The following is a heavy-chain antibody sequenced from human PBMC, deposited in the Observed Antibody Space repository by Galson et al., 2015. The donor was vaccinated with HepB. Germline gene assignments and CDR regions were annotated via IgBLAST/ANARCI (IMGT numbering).Heavy chain of an antibody. CDR3: ARESYGDEYYYYYYMDV. CDR2: TWYDGSNK. CDR1: GFTFNTSG. V-gene: IGHV3-33*01. D-gene: IGHD5-18*01. Sequence: SLRLSCAASGFTFNTSGMHWVRQAPGKGLEWVAVTWYDGSNKYYADSVKGRFTISRDNSKNTLYLQMNSLRAEDTAVYYCARESYGDEYYYYYYMDVWGKGTTVTVSS. J-gene: IGHJ6*03.